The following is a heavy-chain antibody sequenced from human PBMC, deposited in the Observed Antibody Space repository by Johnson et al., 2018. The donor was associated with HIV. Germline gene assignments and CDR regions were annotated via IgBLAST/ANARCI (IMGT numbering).Heavy chain of an antibody. CDR3: AKDLTGYSSSWYGALDI. J-gene: IGHJ3*02. CDR2: ISWDRGSI. CDR1: GFTFDDYA. Sequence: VQLVESGGGLVQPGRSLRLSCAASGFTFDDYAMHWVRQAPGKGLEWVAGISWDRGSIGYADSVKGRFTISRDNAKNSLYLQMNSLRNEDTALYYCAKDLTGYSSSWYGALDIWGQGTMVTVSS. V-gene: IGHV3-9*01. D-gene: IGHD6-13*01.